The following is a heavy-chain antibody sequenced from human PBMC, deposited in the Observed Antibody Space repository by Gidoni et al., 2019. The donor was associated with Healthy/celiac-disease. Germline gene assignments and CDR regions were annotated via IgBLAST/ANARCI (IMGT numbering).Heavy chain of an antibody. Sequence: QVKLVESGGGVVQPARSLRLSRAASGFTFSRYAMHWVRQAPGKGSEWVAVISYDGSNKYYADSVKGRFTISRDNSKNTLYLQMNSLRAEDTAVYDCARRGSGSYYNVWGWFDPWGQGTLVTVSS. CDR3: ARRGSGSYYNVWGWFDP. J-gene: IGHJ5*02. CDR1: GFTFSRYA. D-gene: IGHD3-10*01. CDR2: ISYDGSNK. V-gene: IGHV3-30-3*01.